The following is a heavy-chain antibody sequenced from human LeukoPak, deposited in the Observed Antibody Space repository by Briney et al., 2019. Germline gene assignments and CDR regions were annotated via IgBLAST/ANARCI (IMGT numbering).Heavy chain of an antibody. CDR3: ARDRFYHDVDIVATIKSGLGY. J-gene: IGHJ4*02. CDR2: INPNSGGT. V-gene: IGHV1-2*02. Sequence: GASVKVSCKASGFTFTGYYMHWVRQAPGQGLEWMGWINPNSGGTNYAQKLQGRVTMTTDTSTSTAYMELRSLRSDDTAVYYCARDRFYHDVDIVATIKSGLGYWGQGTLVTVSS. D-gene: IGHD5-12*01. CDR1: GFTFTGYY.